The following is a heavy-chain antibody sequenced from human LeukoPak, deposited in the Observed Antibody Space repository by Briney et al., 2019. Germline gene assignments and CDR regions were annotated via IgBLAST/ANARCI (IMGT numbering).Heavy chain of an antibody. CDR1: GYTFTSYY. J-gene: IGHJ4*02. Sequence: RASVKVSCKASGYTFTSYYMHWVRQAPGQGLEWMGWINPNSGGTKYAQKFKGRVTMTRDTSISTAYMELSRLRSDDTAVYYCARVDTAMVAGGGDYWGQGTLVTVSS. V-gene: IGHV1-2*02. CDR3: ARVDTAMVAGGGDY. CDR2: INPNSGGT. D-gene: IGHD5-18*01.